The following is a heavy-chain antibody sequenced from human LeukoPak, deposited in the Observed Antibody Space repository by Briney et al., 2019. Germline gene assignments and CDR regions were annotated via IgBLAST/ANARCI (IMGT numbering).Heavy chain of an antibody. V-gene: IGHV3-7*01. CDR2: INQDGRLT. CDR1: GLTFSTYW. J-gene: IGHJ4*02. CDR3: AKDSYYDSSGPDY. D-gene: IGHD3-22*01. Sequence: GGSLRLSCAPSGLTFSTYWMNWVRQAPGKGLEWVANINQDGRLTYYMDSVKGRFTISRDNAKNSLYLQMNSLRAEDTAVYYCAKDSYYDSSGPDYWGQGNLVTVSS.